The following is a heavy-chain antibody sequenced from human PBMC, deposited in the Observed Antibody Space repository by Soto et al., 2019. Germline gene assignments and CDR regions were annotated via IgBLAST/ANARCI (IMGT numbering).Heavy chain of an antibody. J-gene: IGHJ4*02. V-gene: IGHV3-30*18. CDR3: AKDRYFDWLSPETFDY. CDR2: ISYDGSNK. D-gene: IGHD3-9*01. Sequence: GGSLRLSCAASGFTFSSYGMNWVRQAPGKGLEWVAVISYDGSNKYYADSVKGRFTISRDNSKNTLYLQMNSLRAEDTAVYYCAKDRYFDWLSPETFDYWGQGTLVTVSS. CDR1: GFTFSSYG.